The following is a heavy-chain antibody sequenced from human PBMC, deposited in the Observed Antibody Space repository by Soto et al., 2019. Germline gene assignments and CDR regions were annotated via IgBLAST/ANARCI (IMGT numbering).Heavy chain of an antibody. CDR1: GGSISSGGYS. CDR2: IQHGGST. D-gene: IGHD4-17*01. V-gene: IGHV4-30-2*01. CDR3: ARAHYGDYGYGMDV. J-gene: IGHJ6*02. Sequence: QLQLQESGSGLVKPSQTLSLTCAVSGGSISSGGYSWSWIRQPPGKGLEWIGYIQHGGSTSYNPSLTSRVTISVDRSKNQFSLKLTSVTAADTAVYYCARAHYGDYGYGMDVWGQGTTVTVSS.